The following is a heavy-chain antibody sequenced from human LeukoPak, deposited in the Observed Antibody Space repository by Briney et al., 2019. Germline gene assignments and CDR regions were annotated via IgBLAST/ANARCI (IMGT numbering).Heavy chain of an antibody. CDR2: ISSSSNTI. CDR3: ARDTGADY. V-gene: IGHV3-48*04. D-gene: IGHD1-26*01. CDR1: GFTFSSYS. J-gene: IGHJ4*02. Sequence: GGSLRLSCAASGFTFSSYSMNWVRQAPGKGLEWVSYISSSSNTIYYADSVKGRFTISRDNAKNSLYLQMNSLRAEDTAVYYCARDTGADYWGQGTLVTVHS.